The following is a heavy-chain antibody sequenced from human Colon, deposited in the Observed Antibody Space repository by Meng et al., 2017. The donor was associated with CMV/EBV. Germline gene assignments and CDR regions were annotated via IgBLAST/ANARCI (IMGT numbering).Heavy chain of an antibody. D-gene: IGHD4-17*01. CDR3: ATDYGDYYFDR. CDR2: IYYSGYT. J-gene: IGHJ4*02. CDR1: GGSISSSTYY. V-gene: IGHV4-39*07. Sequence: HPQESGPGLVKPSETLSPTCAVSGGSISSSTYYWGWIRQTPGKGLEWIGNIYYSGYTYYNPSLKSRLTISVDTSKNQFSLKLTSVTAADTAVYYCATDYGDYYFDRWGQGTLVTVSS.